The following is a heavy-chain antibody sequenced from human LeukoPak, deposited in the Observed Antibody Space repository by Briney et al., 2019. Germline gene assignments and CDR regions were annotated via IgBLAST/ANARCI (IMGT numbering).Heavy chain of an antibody. Sequence: ASVKVSCKASGGTFSSYAISWVRQAPGQGLEWMGGIIPIFGTANYAQKFQGRVTITRDTSASTAYMELSSLRSEDTAVYYCARMTYDFWSGYWSYFDYWGQGTLVTVSS. D-gene: IGHD3-3*01. CDR2: IIPIFGTA. J-gene: IGHJ4*02. V-gene: IGHV1-69*05. CDR3: ARMTYDFWSGYWSYFDY. CDR1: GGTFSSYA.